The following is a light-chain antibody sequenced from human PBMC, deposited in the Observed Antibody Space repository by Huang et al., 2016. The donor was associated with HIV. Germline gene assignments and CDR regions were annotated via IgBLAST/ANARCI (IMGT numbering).Light chain of an antibody. Sequence: DIQMTQSPSSLSASVGDRVTITCRASQSIYSYLNWYQQKPGMAPKVLIYAASGLQSGVSSRFSGTGSGTHFTLTISGLQPEDSATYYCQQNFTPPLTFGGGTKVEIK. V-gene: IGKV1-39*01. CDR3: QQNFTPPLT. CDR1: QSIYSY. CDR2: AAS. J-gene: IGKJ4*01.